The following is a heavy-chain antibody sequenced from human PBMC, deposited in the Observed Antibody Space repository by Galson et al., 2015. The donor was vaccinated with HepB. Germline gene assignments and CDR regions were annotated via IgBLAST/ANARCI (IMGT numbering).Heavy chain of an antibody. J-gene: IGHJ4*02. CDR1: GGTFSSYP. V-gene: IGHV1-69*06. CDR3: ARGEQWLLTSPFGY. Sequence: SVKVSCKASGGTFSSYPISWVRQAPGQGLEWMGGIMPIFGTSNYAQKFRGRVTITADNSTTTAYMELSSLRSDDTAVYYCARGEQWLLTSPFGYWGQGTLVTVSS. D-gene: IGHD6-19*01. CDR2: IMPIFGTS.